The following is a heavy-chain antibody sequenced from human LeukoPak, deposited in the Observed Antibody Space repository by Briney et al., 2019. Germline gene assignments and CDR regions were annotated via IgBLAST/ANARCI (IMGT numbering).Heavy chain of an antibody. D-gene: IGHD1-26*01. CDR3: ARAVGVGATTFDY. CDR1: GFTFSGYY. CDR2: ISSSGSTI. Sequence: GGSLRLSCAASGFTFSGYYMSWIRQAPGKGLEWVSYISSSGSTIYYADSVKGRFTISRDNAKNSLYLQMNSLRAEDTAVYYCARAVGVGATTFDYWGQGTLVTVPS. V-gene: IGHV3-11*01. J-gene: IGHJ4*01.